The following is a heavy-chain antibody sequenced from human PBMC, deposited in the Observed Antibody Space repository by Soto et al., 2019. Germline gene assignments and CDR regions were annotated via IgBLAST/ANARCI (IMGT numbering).Heavy chain of an antibody. Sequence: GPTLVNPTPTLTMSCTVSGFSLSTSEMRVSWLRQPPGKALEWLARIDWNDDKFYSTSLNTRLTISKDTSKNQVVLTMTNMDPADTGTYYCARSYCTSDNCHLGYWFDPWGQGTLVTVSS. D-gene: IGHD2-8*02. V-gene: IGHV2-70*04. CDR3: ARSYCTSDNCHLGYWFDP. J-gene: IGHJ5*02. CDR1: GFSLSTSEMR. CDR2: IDWNDDK.